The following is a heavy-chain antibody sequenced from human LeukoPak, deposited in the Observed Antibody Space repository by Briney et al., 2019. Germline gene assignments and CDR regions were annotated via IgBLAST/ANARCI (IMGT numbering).Heavy chain of an antibody. Sequence: GGSLRLSCAASGFTFSTYWIHWVRQVPGKGLVWVARIKDGGTTTDYADSVKGRFTISRDDAKSTLYLHMNSLRAEDTAVYYCTTIRPGYWGQGTLVTV. V-gene: IGHV3-74*01. D-gene: IGHD1-26*01. CDR2: IKDGGTTT. J-gene: IGHJ4*02. CDR3: TTIRPGY. CDR1: GFTFSTYW.